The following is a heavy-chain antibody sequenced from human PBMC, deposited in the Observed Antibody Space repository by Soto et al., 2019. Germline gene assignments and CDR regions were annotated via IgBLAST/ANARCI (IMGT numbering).Heavy chain of an antibody. D-gene: IGHD2-15*01. CDR1: GCTFTSYE. CDR2: MNPNSGNT. V-gene: IGHV1-8*01. J-gene: IGHJ4*02. Sequence: ASVKVSCKPSGCTFTSYEINGVRQATGQGLEWMGWMNPNSGNTGYAQKFQGRVTMTRNTSISTAYMELSSLRSEDTAVYYCARAPSLCSGGSCYLGTIDYWGQGTLVTVSS. CDR3: ARAPSLCSGGSCYLGTIDY.